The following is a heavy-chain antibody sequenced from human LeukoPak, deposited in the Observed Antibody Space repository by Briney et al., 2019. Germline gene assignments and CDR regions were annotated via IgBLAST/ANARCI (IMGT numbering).Heavy chain of an antibody. CDR3: ASFYDYVWGSYRDHFDY. J-gene: IGHJ4*02. V-gene: IGHV4-39*01. CDR2: IYYSGST. CDR1: GGSITTSSYY. D-gene: IGHD3-16*02. Sequence: TSSETLSLTCTVSGGSITTSSYYWGRIRQPPGKGLEWIGSIYYSGSTYYKPSLKSRVTISVDTSENQFSLKLSSVTAADTAVYYCASFYDYVWGSYRDHFDYWGQGTLVTVSS.